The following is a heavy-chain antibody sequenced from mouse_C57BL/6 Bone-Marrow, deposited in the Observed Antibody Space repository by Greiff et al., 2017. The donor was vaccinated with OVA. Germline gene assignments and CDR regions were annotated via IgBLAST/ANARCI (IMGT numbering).Heavy chain of an antibody. V-gene: IGHV10-1*01. CDR2: IRSKSNNNAT. D-gene: IGHD1-3*01. CDR1: GFSFNTYA. CDR3: VRHGEWAGVAY. J-gene: IGHJ3*01. Sequence: EVKLVESGGGLVQPKGSLKLSCAASGFSFNTYAMNWVRQAPGKGLEWVARIRSKSNNNATYYADSVKDRFTISRDDSESRIYLQMNNLKTDDTAMDYCVRHGEWAGVAYWGQGTLVTVSA.